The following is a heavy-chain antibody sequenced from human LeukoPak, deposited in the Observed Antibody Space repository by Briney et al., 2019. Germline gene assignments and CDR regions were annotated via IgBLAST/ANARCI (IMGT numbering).Heavy chain of an antibody. CDR2: ICPNSGGA. CDR1: GYTFTGYY. Sequence: AASAKVSCKTSGYTFTGYYMQWVRQAPGQGLEWMGWICPNSGGANYAQKFQGRVTMTRDTSISTVYMEVSTLRSDDTAVYYCARKSNYGSGSSFGYWGQGTLVTVSS. J-gene: IGHJ4*02. D-gene: IGHD3-10*01. CDR3: ARKSNYGSGSSFGY. V-gene: IGHV1-2*02.